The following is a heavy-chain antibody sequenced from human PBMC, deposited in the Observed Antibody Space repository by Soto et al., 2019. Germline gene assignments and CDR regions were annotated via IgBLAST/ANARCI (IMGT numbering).Heavy chain of an antibody. CDR3: AGADSGNYYHGFQM. D-gene: IGHD1-26*01. CDR1: GGSISSYY. J-gene: IGHJ3*01. V-gene: IGHV4-59*01. CDR2: IYYSGST. Sequence: TSETLSLTCTVSGGSISSYYWSWIRQPPGKGLEWIGYIYYSGSTNYNPPLKSRVTISVDTSKNQFSLKLSSVTAADTAVYYCAGADSGNYYHGFQMGGKGKMVTVSS.